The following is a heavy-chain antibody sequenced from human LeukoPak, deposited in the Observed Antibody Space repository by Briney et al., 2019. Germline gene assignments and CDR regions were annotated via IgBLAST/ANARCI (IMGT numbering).Heavy chain of an antibody. Sequence: PGGSLRLSCAGSGFSFNDYYMTWIRQAPGKGLEWVSYISISGTTIYYAESVKGRFTISRDNAQNSLYLQMNSLRTEDTAVYYCARAYYDSLTGSYAMDVWGQGTTAIVSS. J-gene: IGHJ6*02. CDR2: ISISGTTI. CDR1: GFSFNDYY. V-gene: IGHV3-11*01. CDR3: ARAYYDSLTGSYAMDV. D-gene: IGHD3-9*01.